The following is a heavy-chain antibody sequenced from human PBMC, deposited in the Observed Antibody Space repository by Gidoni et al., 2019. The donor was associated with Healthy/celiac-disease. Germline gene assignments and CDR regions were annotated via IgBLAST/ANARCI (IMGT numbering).Heavy chain of an antibody. V-gene: IGHV4-30-4*01. D-gene: IGHD3-10*01. CDR3: ARLVVDGYYSSGSYCDY. CDR1: GGPISSAAYY. Sequence: QVHLQESGPGLVKPSQTLSLPCTVPGGPISSAAYYWSWIRQPPGKGLEWIGYIYYSGSTSNNPYLKSRVTISVDTSKNRFSLKLSSVTAADTAVYYCARLVVDGYYSSGSYCDYWGQGTMVTVSS. J-gene: IGHJ4*02. CDR2: IYYSGST.